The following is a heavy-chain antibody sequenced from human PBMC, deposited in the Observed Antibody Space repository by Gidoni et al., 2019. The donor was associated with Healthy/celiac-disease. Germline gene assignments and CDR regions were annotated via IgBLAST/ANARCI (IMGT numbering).Heavy chain of an antibody. CDR1: GFTFSSYA. CDR3: ATTGRGGGYWYFDL. Sequence: EVQLLESGGGLVQPGGSLRLSCAASGFTFSSYAMGWVPQTPGKVLEWVSAIGGSGGRQYYADSVRGRFTTSGDNPKNPLYLQMNSLGAEDTAVDYCATTGRGGGYWYFDLWGRGTLVTVSS. D-gene: IGHD3-10*01. CDR2: IGGSGGRQ. V-gene: IGHV3-23*01. J-gene: IGHJ2*01.